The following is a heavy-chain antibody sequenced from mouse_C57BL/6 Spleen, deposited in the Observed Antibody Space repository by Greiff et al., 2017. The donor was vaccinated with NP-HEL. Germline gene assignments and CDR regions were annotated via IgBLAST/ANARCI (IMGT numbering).Heavy chain of an antibody. CDR2: INPNNGGT. CDR3: ARPYDYDYAMDY. CDR1: GYTFTDYY. Sequence: EVQLQQSGPELVKPGASVKISCKASGYTFTDYYMNWVKQSHGKSLEWIGDINPNNGGTRYNQKFKGKATLTVDKSSSTAYMELRSLTSEDSAVDYCARPYDYDYAMDYWGQGTSVTVSS. V-gene: IGHV1-26*01. D-gene: IGHD2-4*01. J-gene: IGHJ4*01.